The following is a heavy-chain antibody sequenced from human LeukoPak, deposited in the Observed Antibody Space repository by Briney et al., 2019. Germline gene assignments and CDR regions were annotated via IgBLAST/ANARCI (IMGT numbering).Heavy chain of an antibody. CDR1: GGSMRSGDYY. CDR2: ISYSGST. CDR3: ARPTRYDFWNGHPIAH. D-gene: IGHD3-3*01. Sequence: SQTLSLTCTVSGGSMRSGDYYWSWVRQPPGKGLEWIGYISYSGSTYYNPSLKSRITISVDTSKNQFSLNLKSVTAADTAVYYSARPTRYDFWNGHPIAHWGQGTLVTVSS. V-gene: IGHV4-30-4*01. J-gene: IGHJ4*02.